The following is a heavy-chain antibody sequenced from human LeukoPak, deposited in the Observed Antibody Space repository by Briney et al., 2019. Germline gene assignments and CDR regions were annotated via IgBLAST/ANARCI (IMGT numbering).Heavy chain of an antibody. CDR1: GGSISSSSYY. CDR2: IYYSGST. D-gene: IGHD5-18*01. Sequence: PSETLSLTCTVSGGSISSSSYYWGWIRQPPGKGLEWIGSIYYSGSTYYNPSLKSRVTISVDTSKNQFSLKLSSVTAADTAVYYCARAGYSYGYSFDYWGQGTLVTVSS. J-gene: IGHJ4*02. CDR3: ARAGYSYGYSFDY. V-gene: IGHV4-39*07.